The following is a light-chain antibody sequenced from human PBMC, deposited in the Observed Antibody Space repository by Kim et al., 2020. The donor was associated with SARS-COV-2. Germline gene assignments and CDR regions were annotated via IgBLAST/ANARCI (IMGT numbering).Light chain of an antibody. J-gene: IGLJ3*02. CDR3: SAWDSSLSAWV. Sequence: QNATRPCPGNSNNVGNQGAAWLQQHQGHPPKLLSYRNNNRPSGISEGLSASRSGNTASLTITGLQPEDEADYYCSAWDSSLSAWVFGGGTKLTVL. CDR2: RNN. CDR1: SNNVGNQG. V-gene: IGLV10-54*01.